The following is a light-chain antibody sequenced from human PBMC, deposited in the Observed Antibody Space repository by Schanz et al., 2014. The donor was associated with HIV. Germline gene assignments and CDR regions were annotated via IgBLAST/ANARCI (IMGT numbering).Light chain of an antibody. Sequence: DIQMTQSPSTLSASIGDRVTITCRASQTIDNWLAWYQQKPGQAPKLLIYESSILETGVPSRFSGSGFGTEFTFSISSLQPDDFATYYCQQYSDYVFSFGPGTKVEIK. CDR3: QQYSDYVFS. J-gene: IGKJ3*01. V-gene: IGKV1-5*03. CDR1: QTIDNW. CDR2: ESS.